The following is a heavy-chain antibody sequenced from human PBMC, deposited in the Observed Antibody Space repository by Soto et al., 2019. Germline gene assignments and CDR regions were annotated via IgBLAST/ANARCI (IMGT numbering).Heavy chain of an antibody. CDR1: GFTFSSYG. V-gene: IGHV3-33*01. CDR2: IWYDGSNK. D-gene: IGHD2-15*01. CDR3: ARDPLVVVVAAKYYYYYGMDV. J-gene: IGHJ6*02. Sequence: GGSLRLSCAASGFTFSSYGMHWVRQAPGKGLEWVAVIWYDGSNKYYADSVKGRFTISRDNSKNTLYLQMNSLRAEDTAVYYCARDPLVVVVAAKYYYYYGMDVWGQGTTVTVSS.